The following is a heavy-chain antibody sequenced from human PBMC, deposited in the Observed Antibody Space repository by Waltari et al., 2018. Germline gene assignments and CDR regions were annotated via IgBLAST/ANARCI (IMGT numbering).Heavy chain of an antibody. CDR1: GYTFNYSF. D-gene: IGHD3-3*01. J-gene: IGHJ4*02. CDR2: INPNSGDT. Sequence: QAQLVQSGAEVKKSGAAVKVSCKDSGYTFNYSFIHWVRQAPAKGLDWMGRINPNSGDTSYAQRFQGRVTMTGDTSITTAYMELTGLRSDDTAIYYCARSGGGTTTFGVAEWGQGSLVTVSS. V-gene: IGHV1-2*06. CDR3: ARSGGGTTTFGVAE.